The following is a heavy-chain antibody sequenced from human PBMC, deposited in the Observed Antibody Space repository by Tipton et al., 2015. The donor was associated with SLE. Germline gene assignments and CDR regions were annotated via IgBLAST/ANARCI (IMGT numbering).Heavy chain of an antibody. D-gene: IGHD2-21*01. Sequence: QSGAEVKKPGASVKVSCKASGYTFTSYAMHWVRQAPGQRLEWMGWINAGNGNTKYSQKFQGRVTITRDTSASTAYMELSGLRSEDTAVYYCARDEGWGWFDYWGQGTLVTVSS. CDR3: ARDEGWGWFDY. CDR1: GYTFTSYA. J-gene: IGHJ4*02. V-gene: IGHV1-3*01. CDR2: INAGNGNT.